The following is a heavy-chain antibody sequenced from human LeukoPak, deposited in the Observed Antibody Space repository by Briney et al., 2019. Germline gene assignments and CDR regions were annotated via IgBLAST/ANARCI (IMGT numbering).Heavy chain of an antibody. D-gene: IGHD1-26*01. CDR1: GFTFSDYY. V-gene: IGHV3-11*01. J-gene: IGHJ4*02. Sequence: GGSLRLSCAASGFTFSDYYMSWIRQAPGKGLEWVSYISKDGNTRNHADSVKGRFTISRDNAKNSLYLQMNSLRAEDTAVYYCARVMRSGSPFDYWGQGTLVTVSS. CDR3: ARVMRSGSPFDY. CDR2: ISKDGNTR.